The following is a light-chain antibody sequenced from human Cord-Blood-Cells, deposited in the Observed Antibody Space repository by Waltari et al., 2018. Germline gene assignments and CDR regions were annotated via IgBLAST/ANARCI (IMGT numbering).Light chain of an antibody. CDR3: QRYYSTPT. J-gene: IGKJ1*01. V-gene: IGKV4-1*01. Sequence: DIVMTQSPDSMAVSPGARDTINCKSSQSVLYSSNNKNYLAWSQQKPGQPPRLLIYWAVTRDSGVPDRFSGSGSGTDFTLSISSLHAEDVAVYYCQRYYSTPTFGQGTKVEIK. CDR2: WAV. CDR1: QSVLYSSNNKNY.